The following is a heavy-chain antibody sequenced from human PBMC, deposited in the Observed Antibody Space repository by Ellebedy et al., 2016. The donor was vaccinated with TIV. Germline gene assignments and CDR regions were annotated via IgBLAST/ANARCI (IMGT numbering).Heavy chain of an antibody. CDR1: GFSFSSYG. D-gene: IGHD4-23*01. J-gene: IGHJ4*02. CDR2: IRSDGSNK. V-gene: IGHV3-30*02. Sequence: PGGSLRLSCAASGFSFSSYGMHRVRQAPGKGLEWVAFIRSDGSNKYYTDSVEGRFTISRDNSKNIVYLQTNSLRAEDTAVYYCARDRWPYFFDCWGQGTLVTVSS. CDR3: ARDRWPYFFDC.